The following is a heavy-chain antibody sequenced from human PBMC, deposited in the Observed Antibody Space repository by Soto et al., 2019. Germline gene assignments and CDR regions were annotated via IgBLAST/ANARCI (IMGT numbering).Heavy chain of an antibody. Sequence: QVQLVQSGAEVKKPGASVKVSCTASGYTFTGYYMHWVRQAPGQGLAWMGWINPNSGGTNYAQKFQGWVTMTRDTSISTAYMELSRLGTDDTAVYYCARGPTTPVTNWFDPWGQGTLVTVSS. D-gene: IGHD2-15*01. CDR1: GYTFTGYY. CDR2: INPNSGGT. V-gene: IGHV1-2*04. J-gene: IGHJ5*02. CDR3: ARGPTTPVTNWFDP.